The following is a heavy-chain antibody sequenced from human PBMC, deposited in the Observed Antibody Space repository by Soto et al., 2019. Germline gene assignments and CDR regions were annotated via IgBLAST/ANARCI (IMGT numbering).Heavy chain of an antibody. CDR3: AKGRGGVYDTSGSFDY. Sequence: DVQLVESGGGLVQPGRSLRLSCAASGFTFDDYAMHWVRQAPGKGLQWVAGVTWNSDSMGYGDSVKGRFTISRDNAKNALYLQMNSLRPDDTALYYCAKGRGGVYDTSGSFDYWGQGTLVTVSS. D-gene: IGHD3-22*01. CDR1: GFTFDDYA. J-gene: IGHJ4*02. V-gene: IGHV3-9*01. CDR2: VTWNSDSM.